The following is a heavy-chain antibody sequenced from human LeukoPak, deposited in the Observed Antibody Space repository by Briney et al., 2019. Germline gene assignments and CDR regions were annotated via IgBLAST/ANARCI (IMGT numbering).Heavy chain of an antibody. CDR2: INSDGSST. Sequence: GGSLRLSCAASGFTFSSYWMHWVRQAPGKGLVWVSRINSDGSSTSYADSVKGRFTISRDNAKNTPYLQMNSLRAEDTAVYYCARENDTAVAGAFLDYWGQGTLVTVSS. CDR1: GFTFSSYW. V-gene: IGHV3-74*01. J-gene: IGHJ4*02. CDR3: ARENDTAVAGAFLDY. D-gene: IGHD6-19*01.